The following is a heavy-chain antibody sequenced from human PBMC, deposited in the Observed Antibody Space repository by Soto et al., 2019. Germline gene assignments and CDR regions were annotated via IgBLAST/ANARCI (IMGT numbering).Heavy chain of an antibody. D-gene: IGHD7-27*01. CDR1: GFMFSSYW. J-gene: IGHJ5*02. V-gene: IGHV3-7*01. CDR2: IKQDGSEK. CDR3: ARAGQDNWFDP. Sequence: EGQVVESGGGLVQPGESLRLSCVASGFMFSSYWMSWVRQAPGKGLEWVANIKQDGSEKYYVDSVKGRFTISRDNAKNSLYLQMNNLRAEDTAVYYCARAGQDNWFDPWGQGTLVIVSS.